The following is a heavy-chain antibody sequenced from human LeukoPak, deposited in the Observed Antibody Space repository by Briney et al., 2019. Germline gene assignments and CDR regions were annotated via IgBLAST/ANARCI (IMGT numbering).Heavy chain of an antibody. CDR1: GGTFSSYA. V-gene: IGHV1-69*05. Sequence: SVKVSCKASGGTFSSYAISWVRQAPGQGLEWMGGIIPIFGTANYAQKFQGRVTITTDKSTSTAYMELSSLRSEDTAVYHCARGVGATGLDAFDIWGQGTMVTVSS. J-gene: IGHJ3*02. CDR3: ARGVGATGLDAFDI. D-gene: IGHD1-26*01. CDR2: IIPIFGTA.